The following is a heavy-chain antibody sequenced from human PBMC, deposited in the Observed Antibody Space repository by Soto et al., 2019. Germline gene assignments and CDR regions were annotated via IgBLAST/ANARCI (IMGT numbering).Heavy chain of an antibody. Sequence: EVQLVESGGGLVKPGGSLSLACAASGFTFSSYSMNWVRQAPGKGLEWVSSISSSSSYIYYADSVKGRFTISRDNAKNSLYLQMNSLRAEDTAVYYCARDLGYYDSSGRRSAFDIWGQGTMVTVSS. J-gene: IGHJ3*02. D-gene: IGHD3-22*01. CDR3: ARDLGYYDSSGRRSAFDI. CDR2: ISSSSSYI. V-gene: IGHV3-21*01. CDR1: GFTFSSYS.